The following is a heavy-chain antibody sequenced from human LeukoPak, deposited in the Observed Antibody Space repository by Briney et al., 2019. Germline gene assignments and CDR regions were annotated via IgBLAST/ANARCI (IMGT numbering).Heavy chain of an antibody. CDR3: ARAGYNYGDYYFDY. D-gene: IGHD5-18*01. CDR1: GDNVSSNSAA. Sequence: SQTLSLTCAISGDNVSSNSAAWNWIRQSPSRGLEWLGRTYYMSKWYNDYAVSVKRRITINPDTSRNQFSLQLNSVTPEDTAVYYCARAGYNYGDYYFDYWGQGTLVTVSS. V-gene: IGHV6-1*01. CDR2: TYYMSKWYN. J-gene: IGHJ4*02.